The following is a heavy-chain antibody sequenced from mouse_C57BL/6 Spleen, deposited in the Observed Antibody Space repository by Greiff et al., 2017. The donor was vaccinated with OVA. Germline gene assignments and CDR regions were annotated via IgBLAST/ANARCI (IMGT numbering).Heavy chain of an antibody. CDR2: ISYDGSN. Sequence: EVKLVESGPGLVKPSQSLSLTCSVPGYSITSGYYWNWIRQFPGNKLEWMGYISYDGSNNYNPSLKNRISITRDTSKNQFFLKLNSVTTEDTATYYCARGDGYSYYFDYWGQGTTLTVSS. V-gene: IGHV3-6*01. CDR1: GYSITSGYY. D-gene: IGHD2-3*01. CDR3: ARGDGYSYYFDY. J-gene: IGHJ2*01.